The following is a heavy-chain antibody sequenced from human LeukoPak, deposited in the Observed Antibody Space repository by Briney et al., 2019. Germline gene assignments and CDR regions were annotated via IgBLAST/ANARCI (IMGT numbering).Heavy chain of an antibody. D-gene: IGHD2-8*02. J-gene: IGHJ4*02. CDR1: GYRFTTYW. CDR2: IYPGDSET. CDR3: ARRTGGLDY. V-gene: IGHV5-51*01. Sequence: GESLKISCKASGYRFTTYWIGWVRQMPGKGLEWMGFIYPGDSETRYSPSFQGQVTISADKSITTAFLQWSSLKASDTAMYHCARRTGGLDYWGQGTLVTVSS.